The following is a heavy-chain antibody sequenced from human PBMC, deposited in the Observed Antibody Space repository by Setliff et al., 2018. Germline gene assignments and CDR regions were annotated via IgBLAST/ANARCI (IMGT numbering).Heavy chain of an antibody. CDR2: IKQDGTKQ. D-gene: IGHD3-22*01. J-gene: IGHJ4*02. CDR3: AKYYSDNSGPRGAFDY. Sequence: PGGSLRLSCAASGFTFSIYWMTWVRQAPGKGLEWVANIKQDGTKQYYVDSVKCRFTISRDNAKNSLYLQMNSLRAEDTAVYYCAKYYSDNSGPRGAFDYWGQGILVTVSS. V-gene: IGHV3-7*01. CDR1: GFTFSIYW.